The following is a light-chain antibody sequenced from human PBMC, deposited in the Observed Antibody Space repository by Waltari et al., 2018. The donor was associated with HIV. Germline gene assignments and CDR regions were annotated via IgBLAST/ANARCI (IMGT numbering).Light chain of an antibody. CDR1: SSNIGAGYD. V-gene: IGLV1-40*01. Sequence: QSALTQPPSVSGAPGQRVTISCTGSSSNIGAGYDVHWYQQLPVTAPKLLIYGNTNRPSGVPDRFSGSKSGTSASLAITGLQTEDEGTYYCQSYDNSLSGHWGFGGGTKLTVL. CDR3: QSYDNSLSGHWG. CDR2: GNT. J-gene: IGLJ3*02.